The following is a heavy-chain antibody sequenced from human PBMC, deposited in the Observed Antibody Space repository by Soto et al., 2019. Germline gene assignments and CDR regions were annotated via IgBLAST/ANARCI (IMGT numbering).Heavy chain of an antibody. Sequence: QLQLQESGPGLVKPSETLSLTCSVSGGSISISTYFWVWIRQPPGKGLEWIGSIHYSGTTYYSPSLKSRRTISVDTSQNQFSLNLTSVTAADTAVCYCARQGKRITIFGVVTGGLDVWGQGTTVTIS. J-gene: IGHJ6*02. CDR1: GGSISISTYF. D-gene: IGHD3-3*01. V-gene: IGHV4-39*01. CDR3: ARQGKRITIFGVVTGGLDV. CDR2: IHYSGTT.